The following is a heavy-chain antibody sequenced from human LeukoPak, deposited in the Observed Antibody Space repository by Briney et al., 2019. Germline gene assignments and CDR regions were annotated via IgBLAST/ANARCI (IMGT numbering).Heavy chain of an antibody. D-gene: IGHD6-6*01. CDR3: AKDGGIAARPYYFDY. Sequence: GGSLRLSCAASGFTFSSYAMSWVRQAPGKGLEWVSAISGSGGSTYYADSVKGRFTLSRDNSKNTLYLQMNSLRAEDTAVYYCAKDGGIAARPYYFDYWGQGTLVTVSS. CDR2: ISGSGGST. CDR1: GFTFSSYA. J-gene: IGHJ4*02. V-gene: IGHV3-23*01.